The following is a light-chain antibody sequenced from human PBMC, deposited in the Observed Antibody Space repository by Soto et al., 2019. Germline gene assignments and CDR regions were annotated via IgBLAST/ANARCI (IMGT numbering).Light chain of an antibody. CDR2: DTS. CDR3: LLSYSAIGV. V-gene: IGLV7-46*01. CDR1: TGAVTSGHY. J-gene: IGLJ2*01. Sequence: QAVVTQEPSLTVSPGGTVTLTCGSSTGAVTSGHYPYWFQQKPGQAPRTLIFDTSNKHSYTPARFSGSLLGGKAALTLSCAQPEDEADYYCLLSYSAIGVFGGGTKVTVL.